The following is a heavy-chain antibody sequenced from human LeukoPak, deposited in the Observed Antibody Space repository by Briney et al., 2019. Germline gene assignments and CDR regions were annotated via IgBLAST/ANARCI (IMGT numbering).Heavy chain of an antibody. J-gene: IGHJ5*01. Sequence: GGSLRLSCAASGFTFSSYTLDWVRQAPGRGLEWVSSISGSRTDTYYADSVKGRFTISRDNAKNSLYLQMNSPRAEDTAVYYYARDYGSGSPNWFDSWGQGTLVTVSS. CDR2: ISGSRTDT. CDR3: ARDYGSGSPNWFDS. CDR1: GFTFSSYT. D-gene: IGHD3-10*01. V-gene: IGHV3-21*01.